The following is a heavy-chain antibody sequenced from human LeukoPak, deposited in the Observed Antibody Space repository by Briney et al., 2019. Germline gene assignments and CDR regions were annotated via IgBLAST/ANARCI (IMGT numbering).Heavy chain of an antibody. J-gene: IGHJ6*03. D-gene: IGHD3-9*01. V-gene: IGHV3-23*01. CDR3: AKDGGEYYDILTGYYPRLYYMDL. CDR1: GFTFSSYA. Sequence: GGSLRLSCAASGFTFSSYAMSWVRQAPGKGLEWVSAISGSGGSTYYADSVKGRFTISRDNSKNTLYLQMNSLRAEDTAVYYCAKDGGEYYDILTGYYPRLYYMDLWGKGTTVTISS. CDR2: ISGSGGST.